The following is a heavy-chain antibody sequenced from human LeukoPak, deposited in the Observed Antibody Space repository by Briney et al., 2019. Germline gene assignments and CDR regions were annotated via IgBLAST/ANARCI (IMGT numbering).Heavy chain of an antibody. J-gene: IGHJ4*02. CDR1: GFIFSRYA. CDR2: ISSTSPYT. D-gene: IGHD6-13*01. CDR3: ARDRYSSSSNFDY. Sequence: GGSLRLSCAASGFIFSRYAMSWIRQSPGKGLEWISYISSTSPYTTYADSVEGRFTISRDNSKNTLYLQMNSLRAEDTAVYYCARDRYSSSSNFDYWGQGALVTVSS. V-gene: IGHV3-11*06.